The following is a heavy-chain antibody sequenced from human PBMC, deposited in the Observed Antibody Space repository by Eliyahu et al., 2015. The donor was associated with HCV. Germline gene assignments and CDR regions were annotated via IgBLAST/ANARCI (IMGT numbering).Heavy chain of an antibody. V-gene: IGHV3-74*03. Sequence: EMQLTASGRGLIQPGGSLRLSCAASGFXFSXSWXXXVRXAPGKGLVWVSRINPDGTRTAYADSVQGRFSISRDNAENTVYLEMNNVRAEDTAVYFCTGAPDCGGGSCNSYHYNGLGVWGQGTTVTVSS. D-gene: IGHD2-15*01. CDR3: TGAPDCGGGSCNSYHYNGLGV. J-gene: IGHJ6*02. CDR2: INPDGTRT. CDR1: GFXFSXSW.